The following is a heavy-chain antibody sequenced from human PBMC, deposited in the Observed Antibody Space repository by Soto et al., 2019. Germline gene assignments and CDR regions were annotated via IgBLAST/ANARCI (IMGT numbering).Heavy chain of an antibody. Sequence: PGGSLRLSCAASGFSFSSHAMRWVRQAPGKGLEWVSTISGSGGSTYYADSVKGRFAISRDNSRNTLFLQMNSLRAEDTAVYYCAQSHLGAMAPFDQLGLGTQDTVS. V-gene: IGHV3-23*01. D-gene: IGHD5-18*01. J-gene: IGHJ4*01. CDR1: GFSFSSHA. CDR2: ISGSGGST. CDR3: AQSHLGAMAPFDQ.